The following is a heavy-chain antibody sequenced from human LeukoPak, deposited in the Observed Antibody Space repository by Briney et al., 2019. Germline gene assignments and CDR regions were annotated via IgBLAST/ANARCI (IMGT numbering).Heavy chain of an antibody. D-gene: IGHD2-2*01. CDR3: ARHSLVVPAATYDYGMDV. Sequence: GESLKTSCKGPGYSFTSYWIGWVRQMPRKGLEWMGIIYPGDSHTRYSPSFQGQVTISADKSISTAYLQWSSLKASDTAMYYCARHSLVVPAATYDYGMDVWGQGTTVTVSS. CDR2: IYPGDSHT. CDR1: GYSFTSYW. V-gene: IGHV5-51*01. J-gene: IGHJ6*02.